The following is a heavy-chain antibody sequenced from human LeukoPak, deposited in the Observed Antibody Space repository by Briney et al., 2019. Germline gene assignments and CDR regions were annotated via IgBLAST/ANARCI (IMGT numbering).Heavy chain of an antibody. J-gene: IGHJ4*02. D-gene: IGHD3-10*01. V-gene: IGHV3-23*03. Sequence: PGGSLRLSCVASGFSFSTYGMNWVRQAPGKGLEWVSVIYSGGSTYYADSVKGRFTISRDNSKNTLYLQMNSLRVEDTATYYCAKLKVFGSGSWDYWGQGSLVTVSS. CDR1: GFSFSTYG. CDR3: AKLKVFGSGSWDY. CDR2: IYSGGST.